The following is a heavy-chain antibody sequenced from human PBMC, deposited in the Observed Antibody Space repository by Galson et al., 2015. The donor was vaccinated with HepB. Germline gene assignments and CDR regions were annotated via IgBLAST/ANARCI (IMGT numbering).Heavy chain of an antibody. CDR1: GFTFRTYS. J-gene: IGHJ4*02. CDR2: ISSSSSTI. Sequence: LRLSCAASGFTFRTYSMNWVRQAPGKGLEWVSYISSSSSTIYYADSVKGRFTISRDNANKSLYLQMNSLRDEDTAVYYCARGDYVFDYWGQGTRVTVSS. D-gene: IGHD4-17*01. CDR3: ARGDYVFDY. V-gene: IGHV3-48*02.